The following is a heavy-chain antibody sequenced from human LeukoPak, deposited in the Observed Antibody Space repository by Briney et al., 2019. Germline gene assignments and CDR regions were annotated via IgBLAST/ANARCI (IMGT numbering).Heavy chain of an antibody. J-gene: IGHJ4*02. CDR3: ARRGHGYGSPFDY. CDR2: IYPDGNT. V-gene: IGHV3-66*04. D-gene: IGHD5-18*01. Sequence: GGSLRLSCAASGFTVSSNYMNWVRQAPGKGLEWVSMIYPDGNTFYTNSVKGRFTISRDNSKNTLDLQMSSLRAEDTAVYYCARRGHGYGSPFDYWGQGTLVTVSS. CDR1: GFTVSSNY.